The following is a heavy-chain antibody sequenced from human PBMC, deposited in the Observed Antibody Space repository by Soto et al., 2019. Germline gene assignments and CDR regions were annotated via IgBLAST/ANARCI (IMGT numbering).Heavy chain of an antibody. CDR1: GYSFTSYW. CDR3: ASYLGFYDFWSGYQRHDAFDI. Sequence: PGESLKISCKCSGYSFTSYWISWVRQMPGKGLEWMGRIDPSDSYTNYSPSFQGHVTISADKSISTAYLQWSSLKASDTAMYYCASYLGFYDFWSGYQRHDAFDIWGQGTMVTVSS. CDR2: IDPSDSYT. D-gene: IGHD3-3*01. V-gene: IGHV5-10-1*01. J-gene: IGHJ3*02.